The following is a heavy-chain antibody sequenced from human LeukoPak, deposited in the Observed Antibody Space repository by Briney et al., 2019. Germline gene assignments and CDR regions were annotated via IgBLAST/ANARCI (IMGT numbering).Heavy chain of an antibody. CDR1: GGSISSSSYY. CDR2: IYYSGST. J-gene: IGHJ6*02. Sequence: SETRSLTCTVSGGSISSSSYYWGWIRQPPGKGLEWIGSIYYSGSTYYNPSLKSRVTISVDTSKNQFSLKLSYVTAADTPVYYCATNSFDSSSWYSYDYYYGMDVWGQGTTVTVSS. D-gene: IGHD6-13*01. V-gene: IGHV4-39*01. CDR3: ATNSFDSSSWYSYDYYYGMDV.